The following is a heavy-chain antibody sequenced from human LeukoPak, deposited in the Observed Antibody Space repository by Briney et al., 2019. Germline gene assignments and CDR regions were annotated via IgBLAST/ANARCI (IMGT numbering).Heavy chain of an antibody. J-gene: IGHJ6*02. CDR1: GGSFSGYY. V-gene: IGHV4-34*09. D-gene: IGHD2-2*01. Sequence: PSETLSLTCAVYGGSFSGYYWSWIRQPPGKGLEWIGYIYYSGSTYYNPSLKSRVTISVDTSKNQFSLKLSSVTAADTAVYYCARDCSSTSCYLLGNYYYGMDVWGQGTTVTVSS. CDR2: IYYSGST. CDR3: ARDCSSTSCYLLGNYYYGMDV.